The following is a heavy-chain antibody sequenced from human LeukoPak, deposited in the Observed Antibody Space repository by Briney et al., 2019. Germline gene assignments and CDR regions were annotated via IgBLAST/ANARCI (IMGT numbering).Heavy chain of an antibody. J-gene: IGHJ4*02. CDR3: AKDSSVATL. Sequence: GSLRPPCAAPGFPFSSYAMSWVRQAPGKGLEWVSAISGSGGSTYYADSVKGRFTISRDNSKNTLYLQMNSLRAEDTAVYYCAKDSSVATLWGQGTLVTVSS. V-gene: IGHV3-23*01. CDR1: GFPFSSYA. CDR2: ISGSGGST. D-gene: IGHD5-12*01.